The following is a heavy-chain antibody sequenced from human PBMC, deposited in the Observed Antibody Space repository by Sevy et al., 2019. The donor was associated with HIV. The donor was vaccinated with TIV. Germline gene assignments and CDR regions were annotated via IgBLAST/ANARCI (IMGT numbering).Heavy chain of an antibody. Sequence: GGSLRLSCTTSGFTFDDYAMSWFRQAPGKGLEWVAFITRNSYEAYGGTTDYGASVKGRFIISRDDSKSIAYLQMNSLKLKDTAVYYCTRGLATADTPEYYFDYWGQGTLVTVSS. V-gene: IGHV3-49*03. CDR3: TRGLATADTPEYYFDY. D-gene: IGHD5-12*01. CDR1: GFTFDDYA. CDR2: ITRNSYEAYGGTT. J-gene: IGHJ4*02.